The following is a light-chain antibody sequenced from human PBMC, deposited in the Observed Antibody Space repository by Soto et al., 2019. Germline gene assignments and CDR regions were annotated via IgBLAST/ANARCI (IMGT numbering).Light chain of an antibody. CDR2: KAS. CDR1: QSISTW. J-gene: IGKJ1*01. Sequence: DIQMTQSPSTLSASVGDKVTITCRASQSISTWLAWYQQKPGKAPKLLIYKASSLESGVPSRFSGSGSGTEFTFTISSLEPDDFATYYCQQYNSYSGTFGQGTKVEI. CDR3: QQYNSYSGT. V-gene: IGKV1-5*03.